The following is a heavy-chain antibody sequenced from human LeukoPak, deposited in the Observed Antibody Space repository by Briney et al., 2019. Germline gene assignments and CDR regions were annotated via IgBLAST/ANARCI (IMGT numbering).Heavy chain of an antibody. J-gene: IGHJ5*02. CDR3: ARGLRGYYDILTGYYDGNWFDP. Sequence: SETLSLTCTVSGGSISSYYWSWIRQPAGKGLEWIGRIYTSGSTNYNPSLKSRVTMSVDTSKNQFSLKLSSVTAADTAVYYCARGLRGYYDILTGYYDGNWFDPWGQGTLVTVSS. V-gene: IGHV4-4*07. CDR1: GGSISSYY. CDR2: IYTSGST. D-gene: IGHD3-9*01.